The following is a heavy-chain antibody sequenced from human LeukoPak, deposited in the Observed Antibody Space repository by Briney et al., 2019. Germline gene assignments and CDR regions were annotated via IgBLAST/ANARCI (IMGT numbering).Heavy chain of an antibody. V-gene: IGHV3-43*01. D-gene: IGHD1-26*01. CDR3: AKGDSGNYFGTDY. J-gene: IGHJ4*02. Sequence: GGSLRLSCAASGFTFNDYTLHWVRQAPGKGLEWVSLISWDGGTTFYADSVKGRFTISRDNRKHSLYLQMNSLRTEDTALYYCAKGDSGNYFGTDYWGRGTLVAVSS. CDR2: ISWDGGTT. CDR1: GFTFNDYT.